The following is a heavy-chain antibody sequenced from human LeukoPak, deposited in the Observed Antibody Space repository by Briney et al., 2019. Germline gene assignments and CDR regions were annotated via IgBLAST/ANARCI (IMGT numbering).Heavy chain of an antibody. J-gene: IGHJ4*02. Sequence: SQTLSLTCTVSGDSISSGGYYWSWIRQHPGKGLEWIGYIYYSGSTYYNPSLKSRVTISVDTSKNQFSLKLSSVTAADTAVYYCARAERLPYYFDYWGQGTLVTVSS. D-gene: IGHD3-3*01. CDR1: GDSISSGGYY. V-gene: IGHV4-31*03. CDR2: IYYSGST. CDR3: ARAERLPYYFDY.